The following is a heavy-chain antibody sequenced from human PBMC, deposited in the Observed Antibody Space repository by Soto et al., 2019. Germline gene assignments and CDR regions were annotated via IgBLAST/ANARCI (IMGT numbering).Heavy chain of an antibody. Sequence: QVQLQESGPGLEKPSQTLSLTCTVSGGSISSGDYYWSWIRQPPGKGLEWIGYIYYSGSTYYNPSLKSRVTIPVDTSKNQFSLKLSSVTAADTAVYYCAGVGGFGATTIDYWGQGTLVTVSS. D-gene: IGHD3-10*01. J-gene: IGHJ4*02. V-gene: IGHV4-30-4*01. CDR1: GGSISSGDYY. CDR3: AGVGGFGATTIDY. CDR2: IYYSGST.